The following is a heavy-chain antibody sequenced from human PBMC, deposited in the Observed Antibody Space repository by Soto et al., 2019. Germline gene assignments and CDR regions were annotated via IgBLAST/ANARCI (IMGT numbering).Heavy chain of an antibody. D-gene: IGHD1-26*01. CDR3: ALRPNTVASGKVFDY. Sequence: QITLKESGPTLVKPTQTLTLTCTFSGFSLNTSGVGVGWIRQPPGKALEWLALLYWDDDKYYSPSLRSRLTITKDNSKTQVVLIMTNTDPLYTATDYCALRPNTVASGKVFDYWGQGTLVTVSS. CDR2: LYWDDDK. CDR1: GFSLNTSGVG. J-gene: IGHJ4*02. V-gene: IGHV2-5*02.